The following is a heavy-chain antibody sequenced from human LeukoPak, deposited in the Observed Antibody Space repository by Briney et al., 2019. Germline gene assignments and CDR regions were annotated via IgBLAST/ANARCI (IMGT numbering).Heavy chain of an antibody. D-gene: IGHD2-2*01. V-gene: IGHV3-7*01. CDR3: ATLDSTKSVL. J-gene: IGHJ1*01. Sequence: QPGGSLRLTCVASGFRFGRDWISWVRQAPGKGLEWVACVKQDGTEKNYVVSVWGRFTVSVDNGKNSLYLQINSLRAEDTAKYYCATLDSTKSVLWGRGTAVIVSS. CDR2: VKQDGTEK. CDR1: GFRFGRDW.